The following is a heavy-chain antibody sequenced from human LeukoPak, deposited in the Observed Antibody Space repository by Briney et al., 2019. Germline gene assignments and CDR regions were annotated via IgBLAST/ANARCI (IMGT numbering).Heavy chain of an antibody. CDR3: ARAPSASGYSSSWEN. J-gene: IGHJ4*02. CDR1: GFTFSSYA. CDR2: ISYDGSNK. D-gene: IGHD6-13*01. Sequence: PGGSLRLSCAASGFTFSSYAMHWVRQAPGKGLEWVAVISYDGSNKYYADSVKGRFTISRDNSKNTLYLQMNSLRAEDTAVYYCARAPSASGYSSSWENWGQGTLVTVSS. V-gene: IGHV3-30*04.